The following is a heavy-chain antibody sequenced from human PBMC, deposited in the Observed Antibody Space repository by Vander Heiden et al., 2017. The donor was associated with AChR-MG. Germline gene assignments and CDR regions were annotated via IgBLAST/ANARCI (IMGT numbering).Heavy chain of an antibody. V-gene: IGHV1-3*01. Sequence: QVHLVQSGAEATPPGASVKVSCKASGSVFTSYTIPWVRQVPGQGLEWRGWINAATGDTRYLQKFQGRVTITRDTPTNTAYMELSRLRSDDTAVFYCARGYSSGRFEFQRWGQGTRVTGSS. D-gene: IGHD6-19*01. CDR1: GSVFTSYT. J-gene: IGHJ1*01. CDR3: ARGYSSGRFEFQR. CDR2: INAATGDT.